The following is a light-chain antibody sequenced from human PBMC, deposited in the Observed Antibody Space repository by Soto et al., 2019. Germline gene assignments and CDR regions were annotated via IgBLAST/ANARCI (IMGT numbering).Light chain of an antibody. CDR1: SGSIASNY. CDR3: QSYDSSNHGV. CDR2: EDN. J-gene: IGLJ3*02. V-gene: IGLV6-57*03. Sequence: NFMLTQPNSVSESPGKTVTISCTRSSGSIASNYVQWYQQRPGSAPTTVIYEDNQRPSGVPDRFSGSIDSSSNSASLTISGLQTEDEADYYCQSYDSSNHGVFGGGTELTVL.